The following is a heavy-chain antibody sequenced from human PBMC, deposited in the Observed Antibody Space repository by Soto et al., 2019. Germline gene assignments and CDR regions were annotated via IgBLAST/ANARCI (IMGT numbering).Heavy chain of an antibody. Sequence: SETLSLTCAVYGGSFSGYYWSWIRQPPGKGLEWIGEINHSGSTNYNPSLKSRVTISVDTSKNQFSLKLSSVTAADTAVYYCARGRVIFGVGRNYYYYYMDVWGKGTTVTVSS. D-gene: IGHD3-3*01. CDR1: GGSFSGYY. CDR3: ARGRVIFGVGRNYYYYYMDV. V-gene: IGHV4-34*01. CDR2: INHSGST. J-gene: IGHJ6*03.